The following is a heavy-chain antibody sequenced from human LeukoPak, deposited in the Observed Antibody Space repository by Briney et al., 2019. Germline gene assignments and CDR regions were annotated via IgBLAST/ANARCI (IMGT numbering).Heavy chain of an antibody. Sequence: SETLSLTCTVSGGSLSSYFWSWIRQPPGKGLEWIAYIYYSGSTKYNPSLESRVTISVDTSKNQFSLKLSSLTAAESAVYYCARQPSSWFTSFDSGGQGTLVTVSS. V-gene: IGHV4-59*01. J-gene: IGHJ4*02. D-gene: IGHD6-13*01. CDR2: IYYSGST. CDR1: GGSLSSYF. CDR3: ARQPSSWFTSFDS.